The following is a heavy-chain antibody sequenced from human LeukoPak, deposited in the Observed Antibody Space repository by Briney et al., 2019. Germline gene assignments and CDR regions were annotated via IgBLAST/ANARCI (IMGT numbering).Heavy chain of an antibody. Sequence: GASVKVSCRVEGQPFIAFAIHWVRQASGQGLEWMGWINTGNGDTKYSQTFHDRFTITRDTSENTAYMELSSLRSEDTAVYYCATGQNAFDIWGQGTLVSVSS. CDR2: INTGNGDT. V-gene: IGHV1-3*04. D-gene: IGHD1-1*01. CDR1: GQPFIAFA. J-gene: IGHJ3*02. CDR3: ATGQNAFDI.